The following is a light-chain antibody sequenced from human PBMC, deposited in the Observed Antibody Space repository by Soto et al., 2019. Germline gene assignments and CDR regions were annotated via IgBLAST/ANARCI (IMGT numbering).Light chain of an antibody. Sequence: QSVLTQPPSASGSPGQSVTISCTATSSDVGGYTYVSWYQQHPGKAPKLMIYEVSKRPSGVPDRFSGSKSGNTASLTVSGLQAEDEADYYCSSYAGITPYVVGTGTKV. CDR1: SSDVGGYTY. CDR2: EVS. V-gene: IGLV2-8*01. CDR3: SSYAGITPYV. J-gene: IGLJ1*01.